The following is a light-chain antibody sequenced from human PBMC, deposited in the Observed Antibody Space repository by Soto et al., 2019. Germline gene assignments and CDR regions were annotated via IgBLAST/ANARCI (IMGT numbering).Light chain of an antibody. CDR2: DAS. CDR1: QSISSSY. J-gene: IGKJ1*01. Sequence: EIVLTQSPATLSLSPGERATLSCRASQSISSSYLAWYQQKPGLAPRLLIYDASSRATGIPDRFSGSGSGTDFTLTISRLEPEDFAVYYCQQYGSSPQTFGQGTKVDIK. V-gene: IGKV3D-20*01. CDR3: QQYGSSPQT.